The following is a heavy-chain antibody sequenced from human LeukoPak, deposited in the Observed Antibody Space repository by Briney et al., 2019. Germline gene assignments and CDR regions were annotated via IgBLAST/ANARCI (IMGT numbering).Heavy chain of an antibody. D-gene: IGHD6-19*01. CDR1: AYSFTDYY. V-gene: IGHV1-2*02. J-gene: IGHJ4*02. CDR2: INPKSGDT. CDR3: ARGVSGWFYFDY. Sequence: ASVKVSCKATAYSFTDYYFHWVRQTPGQGLECMGWINPKSGDTGSAQKFQGRVTVTRGTSISTAYMELSRLRSDDTAVYYCARGVSGWFYFDYWGQGTLVTVSS.